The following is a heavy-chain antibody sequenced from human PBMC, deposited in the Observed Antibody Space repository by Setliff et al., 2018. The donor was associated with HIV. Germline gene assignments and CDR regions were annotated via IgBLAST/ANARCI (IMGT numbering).Heavy chain of an antibody. CDR3: ARDTLSFNKYFYGMDV. Sequence: PGGSLRLSCAASGFTFSSYAMHWVRQAPGKGLEWVAFLRFDGSNQYYADSVKGRFTISRDNSKNTLFLQVSSLRGEDTAVYYCARDTLSFNKYFYGMDVWGQGTTVTVSS. CDR2: LRFDGSNQ. D-gene: IGHD2-2*01. V-gene: IGHV3-30*02. J-gene: IGHJ6*02. CDR1: GFTFSSYA.